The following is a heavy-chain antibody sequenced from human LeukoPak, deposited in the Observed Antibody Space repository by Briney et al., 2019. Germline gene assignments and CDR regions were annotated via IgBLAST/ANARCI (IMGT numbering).Heavy chain of an antibody. J-gene: IGHJ6*03. CDR3: ARVSDDFWSGTGSYYYYMDV. CDR2: ISSNGGST. Sequence: PGGSLRLSCAASGFTFSSYAMHWVRQAPGKGLEYVSAISSNGGSTYYANSVKGRFTISRDNSKNTLYLQMGSLRAEDMAVYYCARVSDDFWSGTGSYYYYMDVWGKGTTVTVSS. V-gene: IGHV3-64*01. D-gene: IGHD3-3*01. CDR1: GFTFSSYA.